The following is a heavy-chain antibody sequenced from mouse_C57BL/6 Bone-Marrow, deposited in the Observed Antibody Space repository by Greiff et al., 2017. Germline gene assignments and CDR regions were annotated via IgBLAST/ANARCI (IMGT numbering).Heavy chain of an antibody. CDR2: FYPGGGSI. V-gene: IGHV1-62-2*01. J-gene: IGHJ3*01. CDR3: AEHDDGSSPAWFAY. Sequence: VQLQQSGAELVKPGASVKLSCKASGYTFTEYSIHWVKQRPGQGLEWIGWFYPGGGSIKYNEKFKDKATLTADKSSSTVYMELSSFTSEDSAVYFCAEHDDGSSPAWFAYWGQGTLVTVSA. CDR1: GYTFTEYS. D-gene: IGHD1-1*01.